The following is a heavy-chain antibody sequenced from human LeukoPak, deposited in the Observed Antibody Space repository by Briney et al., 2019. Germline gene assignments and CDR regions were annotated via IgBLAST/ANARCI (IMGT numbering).Heavy chain of an antibody. CDR1: GASLNDYY. D-gene: IGHD5-24*01. Sequence: SETLSLTCTVSGASLNDYYWSWIRQPPGKALEWIGFIHSSGSANSNPSLTSRVTISIDTSKNQFSLNLRSLTAADTDVYFCASGAADGYNFGFDYWGQGTLAAVSS. V-gene: IGHV4-59*12. J-gene: IGHJ4*02. CDR3: ASGAADGYNFGFDY. CDR2: IHSSGSA.